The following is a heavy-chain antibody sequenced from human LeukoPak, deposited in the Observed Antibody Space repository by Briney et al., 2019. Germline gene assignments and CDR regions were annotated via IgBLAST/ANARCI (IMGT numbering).Heavy chain of an antibody. CDR2: IYSGGST. Sequence: GGSLRLSCAASGFTVSSDYMSWVRQAPGKGLEWVSVIYSGGSTYYADSVKGRFTISRDNSKNTLYLQMNSLKAEDTAVYYCARDRDGYRQGHHFDYWGQGTLVTVSS. D-gene: IGHD5-18*01. V-gene: IGHV3-66*01. J-gene: IGHJ4*02. CDR1: GFTVSSDY. CDR3: ARDRDGYRQGHHFDY.